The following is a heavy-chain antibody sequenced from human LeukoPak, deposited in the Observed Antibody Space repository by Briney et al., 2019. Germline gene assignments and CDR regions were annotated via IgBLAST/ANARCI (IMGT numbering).Heavy chain of an antibody. V-gene: IGHV4-34*01. CDR1: GGSFSGYY. CDR3: ASSRSGWYTDLDY. Sequence: PSETLSLTCAVYGGSFSGYYWSWIRQPPGKGLEWIGEINQSGSTNYNPSLKSRVTISVDTSKNQFSLKLSSVTAADTAVYYCASSRSGWYTDLDYWGQGTLVTVSS. CDR2: INQSGST. J-gene: IGHJ4*02. D-gene: IGHD6-19*01.